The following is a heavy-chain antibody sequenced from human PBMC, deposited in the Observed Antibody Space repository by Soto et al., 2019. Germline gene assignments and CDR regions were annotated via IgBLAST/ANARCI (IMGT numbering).Heavy chain of an antibody. V-gene: IGHV4-34*01. CDR3: AGGRYCSSTSCYRIGGSWFDP. J-gene: IGHJ5*02. CDR1: GGSFSGYY. D-gene: IGHD2-2*01. Sequence: SETLSLTCAVYGGSFSGYYWSWIRQPPGKGLEWIGEINHSGSTNYNPSLKSRVTISVDTSKNQFSLKLSSVTAADTAVYYCAGGRYCSSTSCYRIGGSWFDPWGQGTLVTVSS. CDR2: INHSGST.